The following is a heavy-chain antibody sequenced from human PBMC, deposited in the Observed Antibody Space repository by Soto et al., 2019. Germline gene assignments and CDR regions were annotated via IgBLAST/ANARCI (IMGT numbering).Heavy chain of an antibody. V-gene: IGHV3-23*01. J-gene: IGHJ5*02. CDR2: ISGSGGST. Sequence: GGSMRLSCAASGFTLSSYAVSWARQAPGKGLEWVSAISGSGGSTYYADSVKGRFTISRDNSKNTLYLQMNSLRAEDTAVYYCAKDPYKPYCSGGSCHSNWFDPWGQGTLVTSPQ. D-gene: IGHD2-15*01. CDR3: AKDPYKPYCSGGSCHSNWFDP. CDR1: GFTLSSYA.